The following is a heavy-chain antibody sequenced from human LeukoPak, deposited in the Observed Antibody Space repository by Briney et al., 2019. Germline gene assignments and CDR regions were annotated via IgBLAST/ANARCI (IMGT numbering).Heavy chain of an antibody. CDR3: VALLRGIGY. J-gene: IGHJ4*02. CDR1: GFTFSDHY. CDR2: SRNEGHSYST. V-gene: IGHV3-72*01. D-gene: IGHD3-10*01. Sequence: GGSLRLSCAVSGFTFSDHYMDWVRQAPGKGLEWIGRSRNEGHSYSTDFAASVRGRASLSRDHSRNSLYLQINSLRTDDTAVYYCVALLRGIGYWGQGALVTVSS.